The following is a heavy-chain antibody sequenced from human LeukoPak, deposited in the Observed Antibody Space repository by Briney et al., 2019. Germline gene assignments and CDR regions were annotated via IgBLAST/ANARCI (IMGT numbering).Heavy chain of an antibody. CDR1: GFTFSSYW. CDR3: ARVAIGCSSTSCYLDYYYYMDV. Sequence: GGSLRVSRAASGFTFSSYWMHWVRQAPGKGLVWVSRINSDGSSTRYADSVKGRFTISRDNAKNTLFLQMNSLRAEDTSVYFCARVAIGCSSTSCYLDYYYYMDVWGKGTTVTVSS. J-gene: IGHJ6*03. CDR2: INSDGSST. V-gene: IGHV3-74*01. D-gene: IGHD2-2*01.